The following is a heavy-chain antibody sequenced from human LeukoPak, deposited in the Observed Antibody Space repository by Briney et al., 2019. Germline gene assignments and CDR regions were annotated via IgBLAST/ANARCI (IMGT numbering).Heavy chain of an antibody. D-gene: IGHD3-22*01. J-gene: IGHJ3*02. V-gene: IGHV1-18*01. CDR3: AREGDSSIDAFDI. Sequence: ASVKVSCKAYGYSFGNFGISWMRQAPGQGLEWMGWISAYNGNTNYAQKLQGRVTMTTDTSTSTAYMELRSLRSDDTAVYYCAREGDSSIDAFDIWGQGTMVTVSS. CDR1: GYSFGNFG. CDR2: ISAYNGNT.